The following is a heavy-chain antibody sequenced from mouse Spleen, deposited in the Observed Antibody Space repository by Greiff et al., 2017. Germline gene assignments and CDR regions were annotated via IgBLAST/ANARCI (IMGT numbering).Heavy chain of an antibody. J-gene: IGHJ2*01. CDR2: ISSGGGGT. Sequence: DVMLVESGGGLVKPGGSLKLSCAASGFAFSSYDMSWVRQTQEKRLEWVAYISSGGGGTYYPDSVKGRFTISRDNAKNTLYLQMSSLKSEDTAMYYCARDRGVPYYVDYWGQGTTLTVSS. D-gene: IGHD2-14*01. V-gene: IGHV5-12-1*01. CDR3: ARDRGVPYYVDY. CDR1: GFAFSSYD.